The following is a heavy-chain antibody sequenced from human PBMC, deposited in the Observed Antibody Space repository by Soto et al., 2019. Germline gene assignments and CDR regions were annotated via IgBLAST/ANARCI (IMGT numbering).Heavy chain of an antibody. V-gene: IGHV4-39*01. CDR3: ARISVASRYMDV. Sequence: SETLSLTCTVSGGSISSSSYYWGWIRQSPGKVLEWIGSFYYSGSTYYSPSLRSRVTISGDTSRKQISLRLSSVTAADTAVYYCARISVASRYMDVWGKGTTVTVSS. J-gene: IGHJ6*03. D-gene: IGHD5-12*01. CDR2: FYYSGST. CDR1: GGSISSSSYY.